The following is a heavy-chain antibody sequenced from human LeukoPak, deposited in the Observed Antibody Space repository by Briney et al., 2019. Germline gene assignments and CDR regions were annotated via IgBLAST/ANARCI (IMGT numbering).Heavy chain of an antibody. Sequence: PSETLSLTCTVSGDSISRNSHYWCWIRQSAGKGLEWIGRLNPSGNINYNPSLTSRLTMSLDPSENKLSLKLSSVTAADTAVYYCARGRPSGDFFDYWGQGALVTVSS. D-gene: IGHD4-17*01. CDR2: LNPSGNI. CDR3: ARGRPSGDFFDY. CDR1: GDSISRNSHY. V-gene: IGHV4-61*02. J-gene: IGHJ4*02.